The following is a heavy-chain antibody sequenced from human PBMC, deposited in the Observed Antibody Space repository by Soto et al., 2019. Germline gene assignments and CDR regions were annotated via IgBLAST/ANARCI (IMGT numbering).Heavy chain of an antibody. CDR3: ASGRRRKDWNYVGWLDP. V-gene: IGHV3-11*01. Sequence: PGGSLRLSCAASGFTFSDYYMSWIRQAPGKGLEWVSYISSSGSTIYYADSVKGRFTISRDNAKNSLYLQMNSLRAEDTAVYYCASGRRRKDWNYVGWLDPWGQGTLVTVSS. CDR2: ISSSGSTI. D-gene: IGHD1-7*01. CDR1: GFTFSDYY. J-gene: IGHJ5*02.